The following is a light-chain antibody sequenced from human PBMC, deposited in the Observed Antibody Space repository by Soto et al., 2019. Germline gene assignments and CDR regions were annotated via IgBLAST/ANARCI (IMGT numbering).Light chain of an antibody. V-gene: IGKV1-5*01. Sequence: DIQMTQSPATLSASIGDRITITCRASQNINTWLAWYQQKPGRAPKVLIYDASSLESGVPSRISGSGSGTEFILTISSLQLDDSATYYCHQYYGYPYTFGQGTKLEIK. CDR1: QNINTW. CDR3: HQYYGYPYT. J-gene: IGKJ2*01. CDR2: DAS.